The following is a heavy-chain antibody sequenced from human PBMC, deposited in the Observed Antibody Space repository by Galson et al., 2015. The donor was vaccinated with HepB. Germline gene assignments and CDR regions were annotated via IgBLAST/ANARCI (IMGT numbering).Heavy chain of an antibody. CDR3: ARDGRLLWFGELLGAFDY. V-gene: IGHV7-4-1*02. J-gene: IGHJ4*02. D-gene: IGHD3-10*01. Sequence: QSGAEVKKPGESLRISCKASGYTFTSYAMNWVRQAPGQGLEWMGWINTNTGNPTYAQGFTGRFVFSLDTSVSTAYLQISSLKAEDTAVYYCARDGRLLWFGELLGAFDYWGQGTLVTVSS. CDR2: INTNTGNP. CDR1: GYTFTSYA.